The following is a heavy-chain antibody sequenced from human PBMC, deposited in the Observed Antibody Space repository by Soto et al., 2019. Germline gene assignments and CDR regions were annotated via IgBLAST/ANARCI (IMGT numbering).Heavy chain of an antibody. CDR3: GKAGGSEFRYFDWPEVGV. V-gene: IGHV3-30*18. CDR2: VTYDSSEK. J-gene: IGHJ4*02. D-gene: IGHD3-9*01. CDR1: GFSFFNYG. Sequence: QVHVVESGGGVVQPGTSLRLSCTASGFSFFNYGFAWIRQAPGKGLEWVAVVTYDSSEKYYADSVKGRFTISRDNSKNTVYLQMDSLQHNDSALYYCGKAGGSEFRYFDWPEVGVWGQGTLVTVSS.